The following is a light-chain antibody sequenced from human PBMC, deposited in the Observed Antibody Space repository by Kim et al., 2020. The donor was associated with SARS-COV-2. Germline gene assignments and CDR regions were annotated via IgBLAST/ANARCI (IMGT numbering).Light chain of an antibody. J-gene: IGLJ1*01. CDR2: DVN. Sequence: GQSITISLTETSSDVGVYNYLSWYQQYPGKVPKLIIYDVNKRPAGVSQRLSDSKSGSTASLTISELQAEDEADYYCCSDTTISTFVFGVGTKVTVL. CDR1: SSDVGVYNY. V-gene: IGLV2-14*03. CDR3: CSDTTISTFV.